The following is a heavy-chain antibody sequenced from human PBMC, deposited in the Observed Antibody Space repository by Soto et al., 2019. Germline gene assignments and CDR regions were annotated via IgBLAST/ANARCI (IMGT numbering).Heavy chain of an antibody. Sequence: PSETLALTSTFSGGSISIYYWGWIRQPPGKGLDLIGYIYYSGSTNYNPSLKSRVTISVDTSKNQFSLKLSSVTAADTAVYYCAREDFRRRHYYDSSGSYFDYWGQGTMVTVSS. D-gene: IGHD3-22*01. V-gene: IGHV4-59*01. CDR2: IYYSGST. CDR1: GGSISIYY. J-gene: IGHJ4*02. CDR3: AREDFRRRHYYDSSGSYFDY.